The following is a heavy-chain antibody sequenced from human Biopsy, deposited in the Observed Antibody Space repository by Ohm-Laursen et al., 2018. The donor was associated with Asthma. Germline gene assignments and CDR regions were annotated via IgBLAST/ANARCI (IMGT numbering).Heavy chain of an antibody. D-gene: IGHD1-26*01. CDR3: ATPPVGSISFFDS. Sequence: ASVKVSCKASGGTFSTFTITWVRQAPGQALEWMGGILPILGTSNYAQKFQGRVTITADESTRTAYMELSSLRSEDTAVYYCATPPVGSISFFDSWGQGTLVTVSS. V-gene: IGHV1-69*13. J-gene: IGHJ4*02. CDR2: ILPILGTS. CDR1: GGTFSTFT.